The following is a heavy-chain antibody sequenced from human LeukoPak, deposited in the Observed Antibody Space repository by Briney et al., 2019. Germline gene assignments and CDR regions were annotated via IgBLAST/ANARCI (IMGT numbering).Heavy chain of an antibody. CDR2: IIPIFGQA. CDR1: GGTFSSYA. V-gene: IGHV1-69*06. Sequence: SVKVSCKASGGTFSSYAISWVRQAPGQGLEWMGGIIPIFGQANYAQKFQGRVTITADKSTSTAYMELSSLRSEDAAVYYCASCEGDYDFWSGYYSGDLWFDPWGQGTLVTVSS. CDR3: ASCEGDYDFWSGYYSGDLWFDP. J-gene: IGHJ5*02. D-gene: IGHD3-3*01.